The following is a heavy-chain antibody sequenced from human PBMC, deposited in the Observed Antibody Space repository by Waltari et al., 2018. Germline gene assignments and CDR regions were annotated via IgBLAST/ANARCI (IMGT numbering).Heavy chain of an antibody. CDR3: ARGQFLEWSYWYFDL. V-gene: IGHV4-59*01. CDR1: GGSISTYY. CDR2: IYHSGST. Sequence: QVQLQESGPGLVKPSETLSLTCTVSGGSISTYYWSWIRQPPGKGLECIGYIYHSGSTNYNPALQSRVSMSVDTSKNQFSLNLRSVTEADTAVYYCARGQFLEWSYWYFDLWGRGTLVTVSS. J-gene: IGHJ2*01. D-gene: IGHD3-3*01.